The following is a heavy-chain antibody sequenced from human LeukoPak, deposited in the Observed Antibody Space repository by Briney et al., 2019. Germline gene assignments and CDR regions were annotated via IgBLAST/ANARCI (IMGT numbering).Heavy chain of an antibody. D-gene: IGHD2-2*02. CDR3: ARKFCTSDSCDRGYFGY. CDR2: IYYSGST. CDR1: GGSISSSNYY. J-gene: IGHJ4*02. Sequence: SETLSLTCTVSGGSISSSNYYWGWILQPPGKGLEWIGTIYYSGSTYYNPSLNSRVTMSADTSKNQFSLKLSSVTAADTAMYYCARKFCTSDSCDRGYFGYWGQGTLVTVSS. V-gene: IGHV4-39*01.